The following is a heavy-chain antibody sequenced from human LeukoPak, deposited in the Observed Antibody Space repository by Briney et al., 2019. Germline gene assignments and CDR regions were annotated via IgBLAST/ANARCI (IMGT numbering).Heavy chain of an antibody. CDR1: GGSISNSNYY. CDR3: ARAIAAAGSPYAFDI. D-gene: IGHD6-13*01. V-gene: IGHV4-39*01. J-gene: IGHJ3*02. Sequence: SETLSLTCTVSGGSISNSNYYWGWIRQPPGKGLEWIGSIYYSGSTYYNPSLKSRVTISVDTSKNQFSLKLSSVTAADTAVYYCARAIAAAGSPYAFDIWGQGTMVTVSS. CDR2: IYYSGST.